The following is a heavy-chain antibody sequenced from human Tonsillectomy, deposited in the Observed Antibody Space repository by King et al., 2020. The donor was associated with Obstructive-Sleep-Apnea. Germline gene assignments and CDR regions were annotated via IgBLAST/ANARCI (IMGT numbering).Heavy chain of an antibody. D-gene: IGHD1-26*01. CDR1: GDSISSYY. J-gene: IGHJ6*02. CDR2: IYYSGRT. CDR3: ARNTEHYYYYGMDV. Sequence: VQLQESGPGLVKPSETLSLTCTVSGDSISSYYCSWIRQPPGKGLEWIGYIYYSGRTKYNPSLKSRVTISVDTSKNQFSLKLSSVTAADTAVYYCARNTEHYYYYGMDVWGQGTTVTVSS. V-gene: IGHV4-59*08.